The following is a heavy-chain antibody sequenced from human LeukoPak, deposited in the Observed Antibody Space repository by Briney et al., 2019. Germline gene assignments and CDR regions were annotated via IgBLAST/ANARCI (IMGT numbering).Heavy chain of an antibody. D-gene: IGHD3-10*01. V-gene: IGHV1-18*01. CDR2: ISAYNGNT. J-gene: IGHJ4*02. Sequence: ASVKVSCKASGYTFTSYGISWVRQAPGQGFEWMGWISAYNGNTNYAQKLQGRVTMTTDTSTSTAYMELRSLRSDDTAVYYCARDFRLTVRGVILDYWGQGTLVTVSS. CDR1: GYTFTSYG. CDR3: ARDFRLTVRGVILDY.